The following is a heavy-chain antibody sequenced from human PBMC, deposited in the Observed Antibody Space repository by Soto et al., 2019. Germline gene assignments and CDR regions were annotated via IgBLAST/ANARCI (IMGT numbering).Heavy chain of an antibody. V-gene: IGHV5-51*03. CDR3: ARRDWYSFDS. J-gene: IGHJ4*02. CDR1: GYTFSNYW. Sequence: EAQLVQSGAEVKKPGASLKISCKASGYTFSNYWIGWVRQVPGKGLEWMGSIFPGDSDTRYSPSFQGQVTISADKSISTTYLRLNCLPASDTVLYFCARRDWYSFDSWGQVTLVTVSS. CDR2: IFPGDSDT. D-gene: IGHD2-21*01.